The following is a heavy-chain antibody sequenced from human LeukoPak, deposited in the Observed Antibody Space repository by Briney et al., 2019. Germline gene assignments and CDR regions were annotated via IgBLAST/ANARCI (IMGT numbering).Heavy chain of an antibody. CDR1: GFTFSSYG. J-gene: IGHJ3*02. D-gene: IGHD5-12*01. CDR2: ISGSGGST. V-gene: IGHV3-23*01. CDR3: ARLYVDIVATITDDAFDI. Sequence: GGTLRLSCAASGFTFSSYGMSWVRQAPGKGLEWVSAISGSGGSTYYADSVKGRFTISRDNSKNTLYLQMNSLRAEDTAVYYYARLYVDIVATITDDAFDIWGQGTMVTVSS.